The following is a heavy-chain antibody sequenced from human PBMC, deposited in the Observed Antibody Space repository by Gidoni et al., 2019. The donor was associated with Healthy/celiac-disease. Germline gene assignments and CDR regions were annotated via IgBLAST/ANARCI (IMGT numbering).Heavy chain of an antibody. J-gene: IGHJ4*02. Sequence: QVQLQESGPGLVKPSGTLSLTCAVSGGSIRSSNWWSWVRQPPGKGLEWIGEIYHSGSTNYNPSLKSRVTISVDKSKNQFSLKLSSVTAADTAVYYCARDHTGLVGATTLDYWGQGTLVTVSS. D-gene: IGHD1-26*01. CDR1: GGSIRSSNW. CDR2: IYHSGST. V-gene: IGHV4-4*02. CDR3: ARDHTGLVGATTLDY.